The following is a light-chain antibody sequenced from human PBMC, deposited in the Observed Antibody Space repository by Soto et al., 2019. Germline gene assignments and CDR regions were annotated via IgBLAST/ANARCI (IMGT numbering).Light chain of an antibody. CDR2: DAS. V-gene: IGKV3-11*01. J-gene: IGKJ2*01. CDR3: QQYGTSPLT. Sequence: EIVLTQSPATLSLSPGERATLSCRASQSVSSYLAWYQQKPGQAPRLLIYDASNRATGIPARFSGSGSGTDFTLTISSLEPEDFAVYYCQQYGTSPLTFGQGTNLEIK. CDR1: QSVSSY.